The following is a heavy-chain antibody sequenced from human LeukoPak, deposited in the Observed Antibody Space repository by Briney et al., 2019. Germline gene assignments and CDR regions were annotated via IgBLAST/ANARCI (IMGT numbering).Heavy chain of an antibody. D-gene: IGHD6-19*01. CDR2: ISYDGSNK. CDR3: AKARGSGWYDYFDY. V-gene: IGHV3-30*18. Sequence: GGSLRLSCAASGFTFSSYGMHWVRQAPGKGLEWVAVISYDGSNKYYADSVKGRFTISRDNSKNTLYLQMNSLRAEDTAVYYCAKARGSGWYDYFDYWGQGTLVTVSS. J-gene: IGHJ4*02. CDR1: GFTFSSYG.